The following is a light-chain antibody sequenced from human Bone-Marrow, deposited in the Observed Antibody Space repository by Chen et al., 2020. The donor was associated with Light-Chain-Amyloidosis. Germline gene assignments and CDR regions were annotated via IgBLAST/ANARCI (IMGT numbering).Light chain of an antibody. CDR2: EAK. CDR3: CSYAGRGKM. Sequence: QSALTQPASVSGSPGQSITISCTGSSSDVGTYNLVSWYQHHPGKAPKLIIYEAKKRPSGVSKRFSGSRSGYTDSLTISGLQTEDEADYYCCSYAGRGKMFGGGTKLTVL. V-gene: IGLV2-23*01. J-gene: IGLJ3*02. CDR1: SSDVGTYNL.